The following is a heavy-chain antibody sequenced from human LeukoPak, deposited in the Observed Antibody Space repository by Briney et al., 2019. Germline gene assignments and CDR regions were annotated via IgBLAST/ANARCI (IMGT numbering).Heavy chain of an antibody. J-gene: IGHJ4*02. CDR2: IYPDDSNT. Sequence: GESLKISCMGSGYSFTDHWIGWVRQMPGKGLEWMGIIYPDDSNTRYSPSFQGHVTISADKSISTAYLQWSGLKASDTAMYYCARQSGSYSRNPYDFWGQGTLVTVSS. CDR3: ARQSGSYSRNPYDF. D-gene: IGHD1-26*01. V-gene: IGHV5-51*01. CDR1: GYSFTDHW.